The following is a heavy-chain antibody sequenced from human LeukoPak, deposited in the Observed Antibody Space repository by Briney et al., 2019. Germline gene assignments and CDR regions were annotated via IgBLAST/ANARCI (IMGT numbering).Heavy chain of an antibody. V-gene: IGHV3-23*01. CDR2: ISGSGGGT. J-gene: IGHJ4*02. D-gene: IGHD3-22*01. Sequence: GGSLRLSCAVSGTTLSNYGMSWVRQAPGKGLEWVAGISGSGGGTNYADSVKGRFTFSRDNARNTLYRQMNSLRVEDTAAYFCAKRGVVIRVILVGFHKEAYYFDSWGQGALVTVSS. CDR3: AKRGVVIRVILVGFHKEAYYFDS. CDR1: GTTLSNYG.